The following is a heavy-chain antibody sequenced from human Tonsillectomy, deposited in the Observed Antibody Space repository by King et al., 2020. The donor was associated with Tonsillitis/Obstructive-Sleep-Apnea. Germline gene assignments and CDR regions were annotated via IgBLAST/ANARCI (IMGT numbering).Heavy chain of an antibody. V-gene: IGHV2-5*02. D-gene: IGHD3-3*01. J-gene: IGHJ4*02. CDR1: GFSLSTSGVG. CDR2: IYWDDDK. CDR3: AHRRGSYDFWSGYYPDNYFDY. Sequence: ITLKESGPTLVKPTQTLTLTCTFSGFSLSTSGVGVGWIRQPPGKALEWLALIYWDDDKRYSPSLKSRLTITKDTSKNQMVLTMTNMDPVDTAAYYCAHRRGSYDFWSGYYPDNYFDYWGQGTLVTVSS.